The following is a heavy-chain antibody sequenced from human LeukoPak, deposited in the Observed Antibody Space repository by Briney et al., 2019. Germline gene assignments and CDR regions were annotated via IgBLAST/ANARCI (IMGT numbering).Heavy chain of an antibody. D-gene: IGHD6-13*01. CDR1: GGSISSYY. V-gene: IGHV4-59*01. J-gene: IGHJ4*02. Sequence: PSETLSLTCTVSGGSISSYYWSWIRQPPGKGLEWIGYIYDTGSTNYNPSLKSRVTISLDTSKNQFSLQLSSVTRSLDTSKNQFSLKLSSVTAADTAVYYCASAWIAAAGSIDYWGQGTLVTVSS. CDR2: IYDTGST. CDR3: FSLKLSSVTAADTAVYYCASAWIAAAGSIDY.